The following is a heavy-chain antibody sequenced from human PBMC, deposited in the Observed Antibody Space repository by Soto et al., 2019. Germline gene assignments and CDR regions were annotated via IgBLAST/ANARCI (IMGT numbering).Heavy chain of an antibody. D-gene: IGHD2-15*01. J-gene: IGHJ5*02. V-gene: IGHV1-8*01. CDR1: GYTFTSYD. CDR2: MNPNSGNT. Sequence: ASVKVSCKASGYTFTSYDINWVRQATGQGLEWMGWMNPNSGNTGYAQKFQGRVTMTRNTSISTAYMELSSLRSEDTAVYYCARGLTNLGYCSGGSCYSFTSWFDPWGQGTLVTVSS. CDR3: ARGLTNLGYCSGGSCYSFTSWFDP.